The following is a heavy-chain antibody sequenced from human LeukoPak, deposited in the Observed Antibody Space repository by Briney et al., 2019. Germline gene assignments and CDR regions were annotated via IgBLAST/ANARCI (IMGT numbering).Heavy chain of an antibody. J-gene: IGHJ6*03. CDR1: GYTFTGYY. CDR2: INPNSGGT. CDR3: ARDLRLQFFYYYYYMDV. V-gene: IGHV1-2*02. D-gene: IGHD5-24*01. Sequence: GASVKVSCKASGYTFTGYYMHWVRQAPGQGLERMGWINPNSGGTNYAQRFQGRVTMTRDTSISTAYMELSRLRSDDTAVYYCARDLRLQFFYYYYYMDVWGKGTTVTVS.